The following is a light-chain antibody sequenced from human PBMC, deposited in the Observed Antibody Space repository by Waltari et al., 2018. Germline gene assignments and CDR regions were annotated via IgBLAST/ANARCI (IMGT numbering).Light chain of an antibody. CDR2: DVS. CDR3: SSYTSSSTPWV. Sequence: QSALTQPASVSGSPGQSITISCTGTSSDVGGYNYVPWYQQHPGKAPKLMIYDVSNRPSGVSNRFSGSKSRNTASLTISGLQAEDEADYYCSSYTSSSTPWVFGGGTKLTVL. J-gene: IGLJ3*02. V-gene: IGLV2-14*03. CDR1: SSDVGGYNY.